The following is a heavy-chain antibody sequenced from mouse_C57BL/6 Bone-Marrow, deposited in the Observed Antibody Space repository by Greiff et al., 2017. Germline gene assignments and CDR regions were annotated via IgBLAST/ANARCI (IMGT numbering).Heavy chain of an antibody. V-gene: IGHV1-55*01. CDR2: IYPGSGST. J-gene: IGHJ4*01. CDR3: ARRSAVHDYYAMDY. CDR1: GYTFTSYW. Sequence: VQLQQSGAELVKPGASVKMSCKASGYTFTSYWITWVKQRPGQGLEWIGDIYPGSGSTNYNEKFKSKATLTVDTSSSTAYMQLSSLTSEDSAVYYCARRSAVHDYYAMDYWGQGTSVTVSS.